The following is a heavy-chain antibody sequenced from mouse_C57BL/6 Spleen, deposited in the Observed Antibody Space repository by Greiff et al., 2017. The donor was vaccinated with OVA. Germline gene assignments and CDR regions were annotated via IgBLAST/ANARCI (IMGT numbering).Heavy chain of an antibody. V-gene: IGHV1-69*01. CDR3: ARPGSNYGFAY. Sequence: VQLQQPGAELVMPGASVKLSCKASGYTFTRYWMHWVKQRPGQGLEWIGEIAPSDSYTNYNQKFKGKSTLTVDKSSSTAYMQLSSLTSEDSAVYYCARPGSNYGFAYWGQGTLVTVSA. CDR2: IAPSDSYT. D-gene: IGHD2-5*01. CDR1: GYTFTRYW. J-gene: IGHJ3*01.